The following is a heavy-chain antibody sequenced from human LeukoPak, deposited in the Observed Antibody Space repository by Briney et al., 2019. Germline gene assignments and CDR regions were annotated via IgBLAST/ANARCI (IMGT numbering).Heavy chain of an antibody. Sequence: ASVKVSCKASGYTFTSYDINWVRQATGQGLEWMGWMNPNSGNTGYAQKFQGRVTMTRNTSISTAYMELSSLRSEDTAVYYCAREVPAVYYYYYYGMDVWGQGTTVTVSS. V-gene: IGHV1-8*01. CDR1: GYTFTSYD. D-gene: IGHD2-2*01. J-gene: IGHJ6*02. CDR2: MNPNSGNT. CDR3: AREVPAVYYYYYYGMDV.